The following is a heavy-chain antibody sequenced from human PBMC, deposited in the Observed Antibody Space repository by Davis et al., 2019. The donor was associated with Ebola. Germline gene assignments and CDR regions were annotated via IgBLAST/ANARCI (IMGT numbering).Heavy chain of an antibody. J-gene: IGHJ4*02. D-gene: IGHD3-3*01. CDR1: GFTFSSYW. CDR3: ARDKKGFWSGFDY. Sequence: GGSLRLSCAASGFTFSSYWMHWVRQAPGKGLEWVAVIWYDGSNKYYADSVKGRFTISRDNSKNTLYLQMNSLRAEDTAVYYCARDKKGFWSGFDYWGQGTLVTVSS. CDR2: IWYDGSNK. V-gene: IGHV3-33*08.